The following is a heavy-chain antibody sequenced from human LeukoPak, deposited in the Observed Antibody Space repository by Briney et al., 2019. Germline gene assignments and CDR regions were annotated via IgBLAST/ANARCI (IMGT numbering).Heavy chain of an antibody. V-gene: IGHV3-48*01. Sequence: GGSLRLSCAASGFTFSSYSMNWVRQAPGKGLEWVSYVSSSSSTIYYADSVKGRFTISRDNAKNSLYLQMNSLRAEDTAVYYCARDGSYYGSGNHDYWGQGTLVTVSS. CDR2: VSSSSSTI. D-gene: IGHD3-10*01. J-gene: IGHJ4*02. CDR3: ARDGSYYGSGNHDY. CDR1: GFTFSSYS.